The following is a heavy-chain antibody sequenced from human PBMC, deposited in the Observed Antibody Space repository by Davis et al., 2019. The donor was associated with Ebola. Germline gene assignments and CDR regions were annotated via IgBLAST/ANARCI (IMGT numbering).Heavy chain of an antibody. CDR3: ARTRSVTFDAFDI. Sequence: SEILSPTCTVPGGSISSSSYYWGWIRQPPGKGLEWIGYIYYSGSTNYNPSLKSRVTISVDTSKNQFSLKLSSVTAADTAVYYCARTRSVTFDAFDIWGQGTMVTVSS. J-gene: IGHJ3*02. CDR1: GGSISSSSYY. CDR2: IYYSGST. V-gene: IGHV4-61*05. D-gene: IGHD4-17*01.